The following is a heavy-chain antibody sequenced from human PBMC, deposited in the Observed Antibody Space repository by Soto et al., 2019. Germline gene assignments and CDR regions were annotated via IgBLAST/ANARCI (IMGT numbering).Heavy chain of an antibody. CDR1: GYIFTGYA. Sequence: VQLVQSGTEARKPGASAKVSCRASGYIFTGYAIQWVRQAPGQRLEWMGWIAAGNGNTRYSQKIQDRVTISRDISASKALMELTSLLSEDTAICYCAPTASGTNSFVHCGQGSLFTVYS. CDR2: IAAGNGNT. J-gene: IGHJ4*02. V-gene: IGHV1-3*01. CDR3: APTASGTNSFVH. D-gene: IGHD4-4*01.